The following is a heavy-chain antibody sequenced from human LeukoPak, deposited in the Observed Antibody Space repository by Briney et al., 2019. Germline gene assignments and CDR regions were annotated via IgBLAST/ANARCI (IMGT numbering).Heavy chain of an antibody. CDR3: AKEDIVVVPAARGPNWGAFDI. V-gene: IGHV3-74*01. J-gene: IGHJ3*02. D-gene: IGHD2-2*01. Sequence: GGSLRLSCAASGFTFSSYWMHWVRQAPGKGLVWVSRIDSDGSITSYADSVKGRFTISRDNAKNTLYLQMNSLRAEDTAVYYCAKEDIVVVPAARGPNWGAFDIWGQGTMVTVSS. CDR2: IDSDGSIT. CDR1: GFTFSSYW.